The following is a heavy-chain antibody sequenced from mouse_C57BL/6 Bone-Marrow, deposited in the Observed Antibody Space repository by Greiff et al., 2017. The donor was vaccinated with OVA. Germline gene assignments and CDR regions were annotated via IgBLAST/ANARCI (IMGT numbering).Heavy chain of an antibody. J-gene: IGHJ2*01. CDR3: ARSGVVTLDY. D-gene: IGHD1-1*01. CDR1: GYTFTSYG. V-gene: IGHV1-81*01. Sequence: VHLVESGAELARPGASVKLSCKASGYTFTSYGISWVKQRTGQGLEWIGEIYPRSGNTYYNEKFKGKATLTADKSSSTAYMELRSLTSEDSAVYFCARSGVVTLDYWGQGTTLTVSS. CDR2: IYPRSGNT.